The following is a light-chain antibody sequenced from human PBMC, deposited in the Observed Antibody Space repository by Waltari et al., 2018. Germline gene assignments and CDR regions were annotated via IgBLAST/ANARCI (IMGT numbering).Light chain of an antibody. J-gene: IGKJ2*01. V-gene: IGKV2-30*02. CDR1: QSLVQSDGNTF. Sequence: DVVMTQSPLSLAVTLGQPASISCWSSQSLVQSDGNTFLNWFHQRPGQSPRRLIYKVSNRESGVPDRFSGSGSGTDFTLKISRVEAEDVGIFYCLQSSQWPYAFGQGTKVEIK. CDR2: KVS. CDR3: LQSSQWPYA.